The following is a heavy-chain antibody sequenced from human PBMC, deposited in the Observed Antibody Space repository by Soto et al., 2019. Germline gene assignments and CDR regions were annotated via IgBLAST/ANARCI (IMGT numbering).Heavy chain of an antibody. CDR2: ISHYNGRT. J-gene: IGHJ6*02. CDR1: GYSFTSYG. V-gene: IGHV1-18*01. D-gene: IGHD1-1*01. CDR3: GRCRTDSYAMDV. Sequence: QVQLVQSGTEVEKPGASVKVSCKASGYSFTSYGIAWVRQVPGQGPEWMGWISHYNGRTNYAQNVHGRVVTTTDISTNIVYLELRSLRADYTAMYYCGRCRTDSYAMDVWGQGTTVTVSS.